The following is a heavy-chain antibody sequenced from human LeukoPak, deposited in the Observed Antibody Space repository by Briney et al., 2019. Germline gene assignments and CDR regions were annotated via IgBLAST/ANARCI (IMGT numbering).Heavy chain of an antibody. D-gene: IGHD5-18*01. V-gene: IGHV3-53*01. CDR1: GFTVSGNY. CDR2: IYSGGDT. Sequence: GGSLRLSCAASGFTVSGNYMSWVRQAPGKGLECVAVIYSGGDTYYADSVKGRFTISRDKSKNTLYLQMNSLRAEDTAVYYCARSSGYSYGPSFDYWGQGTLVTVSS. CDR3: ARSSGYSYGPSFDY. J-gene: IGHJ4*02.